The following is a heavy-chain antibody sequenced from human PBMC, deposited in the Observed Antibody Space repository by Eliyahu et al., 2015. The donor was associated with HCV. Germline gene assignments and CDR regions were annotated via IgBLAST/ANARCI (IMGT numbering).Heavy chain of an antibody. J-gene: IGHJ3*01. CDR1: GYSINNDYF. CDR2: IYPRGGP. Sequence: QVQLQESGPGLVKPSETLSLTCTVSGYSINNDYFWGWIRQPPGKGPEWIGSIYPRGGPQHPPSLMSRVTISVDTSKNQFSLKLSSVTAADTAVYYCVREGNPNRASDFWGQGTMVTVSS. D-gene: IGHD1-14*01. CDR3: VREGNPNRASDF. V-gene: IGHV4-38-2*02.